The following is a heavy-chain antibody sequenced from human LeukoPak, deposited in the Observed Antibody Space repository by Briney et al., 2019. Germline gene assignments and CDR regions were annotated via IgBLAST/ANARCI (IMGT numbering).Heavy chain of an antibody. V-gene: IGHV4-39*01. CDR1: GGSISSSGYY. D-gene: IGHD1-26*01. CDR3: ARHSGSYYPGINWFDP. Sequence: PPETLSLTSTVSGGSISSSGYYWGWIRQPPGNGLEWIGRIYYSGSTYYNPSLKSRVTISVDTSKNQFSLKLSSVTAADTAVYYCARHSGSYYPGINWFDPWGQGTLVTVSS. J-gene: IGHJ5*02. CDR2: IYYSGST.